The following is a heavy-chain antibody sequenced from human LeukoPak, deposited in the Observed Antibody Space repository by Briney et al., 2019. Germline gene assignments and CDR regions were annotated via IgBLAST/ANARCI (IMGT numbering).Heavy chain of an antibody. D-gene: IGHD6-13*01. V-gene: IGHV3-23*01. CDR1: GFTFSSYA. CDR2: ISGSGGST. CDR3: AKDYSSSWYRPYFDY. Sequence: PGGSLRLSCAASGFTFSSYAMSWVRQAPGKGLEWVSAISGSGGSTYYADSVKGRFTISRDNSKNTLYLQMNSLRAEDTAVYYCAKDYSSSWYRPYFDYWGQGTLVTVSS. J-gene: IGHJ4*02.